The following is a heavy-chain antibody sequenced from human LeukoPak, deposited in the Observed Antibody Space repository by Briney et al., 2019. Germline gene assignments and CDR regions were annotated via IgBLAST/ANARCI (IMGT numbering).Heavy chain of an antibody. CDR1: GGSVSSGSYY. CDR2: IYYSGST. V-gene: IGHV4-61*01. D-gene: IGHD1-26*01. Sequence: SETLSLTCTVSGGSVSSGSYYWSWIRQPPGKGLEWIGYIYYSGSTNYNPSLKSRATISVDTSKNQFSLKLSSVTAADTAVYYCARTGGGEKIFDYWGQGTLVTVSS. CDR3: ARTGGGEKIFDY. J-gene: IGHJ4*02.